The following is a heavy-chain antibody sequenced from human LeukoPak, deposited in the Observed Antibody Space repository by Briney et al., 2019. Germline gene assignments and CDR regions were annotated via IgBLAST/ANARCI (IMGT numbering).Heavy chain of an antibody. CDR1: GGSISSGSYY. CDR2: IFYSGST. J-gene: IGHJ4*02. D-gene: IGHD6-19*01. CDR3: ARGGRSYSSGWRGPFDY. Sequence: SETMSLTCTVSGGSISSGSYYWGWIRQPPGKGLEWIGSIFYSGSTYPNPSLKSRLTISVDTAKNQFSLKLSSVTAADTAVYYCARGGRSYSSGWRGPFDYWGQGTLVTVSS. V-gene: IGHV4-39*01.